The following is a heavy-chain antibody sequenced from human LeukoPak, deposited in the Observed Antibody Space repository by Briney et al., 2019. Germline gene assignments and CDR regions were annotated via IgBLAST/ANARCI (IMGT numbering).Heavy chain of an antibody. D-gene: IGHD5-18*01. V-gene: IGHV4-39*01. CDR3: ASGYTAMGSDY. CDR1: GGFISSSRNY. CDR2: VYYNGST. J-gene: IGHJ4*02. Sequence: ASETLSLTCTVSGGFISSSRNYWGWIRQPPGKGLEWIGSVYYNGSTYYNPSLKSRVTISVDTSKNQFSLKLSSVTAADTAVYYCASGYTAMGSDYWGQGTLVTVSS.